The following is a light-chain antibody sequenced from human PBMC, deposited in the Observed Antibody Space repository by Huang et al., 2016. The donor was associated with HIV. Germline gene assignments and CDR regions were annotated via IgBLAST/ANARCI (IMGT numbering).Light chain of an antibody. CDR3: QQDDSFPRT. V-gene: IGKV1-16*02. CDR2: AAS. CDR1: QDISNY. J-gene: IGKJ3*01. Sequence: DIQMTQSPSSLSASIGDRVTITCRASQDISNYLAWFQQKPGQAPKSLIYAASSLESGVPSNFSRKGSGTEFTLTISSLQPEDFATYFCQQDDSFPRTFGPGTKVDLK.